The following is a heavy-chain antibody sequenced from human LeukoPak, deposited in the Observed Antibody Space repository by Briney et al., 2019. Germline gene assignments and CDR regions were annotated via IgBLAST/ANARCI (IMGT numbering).Heavy chain of an antibody. CDR1: GFTFSSYA. D-gene: IGHD3-16*01. CDR3: ASAYTYVRLGDH. CDR2: TNLHGTAV. Sequence: GGSLRLSCAASGFTFSSYAMSWVRQAPGKGLVWVARTNLHGTAVDYADSVKGRFIISRDNAKNTLFLQMNSLRVEDTAVYYCASAYTYVRLGDHWGQGTLVTVSS. V-gene: IGHV3-74*01. J-gene: IGHJ4*02.